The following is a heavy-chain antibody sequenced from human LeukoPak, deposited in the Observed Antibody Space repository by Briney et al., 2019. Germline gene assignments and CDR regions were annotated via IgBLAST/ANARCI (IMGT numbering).Heavy chain of an antibody. J-gene: IGHJ4*02. CDR1: GFTFSRYG. V-gene: IGHV3-64D*06. Sequence: GGSLRLSCSASGFTFSRYGMHCVRQAPGKGVEYVSVSGSNGGSTHYADVLEGSFTITKDNSKKPLYLNMSSLEAEETAGYCCVNRVGDRGYYRNWGQGTLVTVSS. CDR3: VNRVGDRGYYRN. CDR2: SGSNGGST. D-gene: IGHD3-22*01.